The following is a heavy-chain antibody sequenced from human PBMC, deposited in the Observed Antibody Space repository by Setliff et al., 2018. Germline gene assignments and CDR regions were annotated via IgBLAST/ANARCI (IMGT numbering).Heavy chain of an antibody. CDR3: AREGRVLQFLEWVGNYYYYGIDV. Sequence: PGGSLRLSCAASGFTFSSYWMSWVRQAPGKGLEWVANIKQDGSEKYYVDSVKGRFTISRDNAKNSLYLQMNSLRAEDTAVYYCAREGRVLQFLEWVGNYYYYGIDVW. V-gene: IGHV3-7*01. CDR2: IKQDGSEK. D-gene: IGHD3-3*01. J-gene: IGHJ6*01. CDR1: GFTFSSYW.